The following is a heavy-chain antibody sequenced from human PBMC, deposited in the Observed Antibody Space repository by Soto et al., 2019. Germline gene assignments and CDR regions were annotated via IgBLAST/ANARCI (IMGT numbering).Heavy chain of an antibody. CDR2: ISYDGSNK. Sequence: GGSLRLSCAASGFTFSSYGMHWVRQAPGKGLEWVAVISYDGSNKYYADSVKGRFTISRDNSKNTLYLQMSSLRAEDTAVYYCAKDPTGSNDYWGQGTLVTVSS. V-gene: IGHV3-30*18. J-gene: IGHJ4*02. CDR3: AKDPTGSNDY. D-gene: IGHD3-9*01. CDR1: GFTFSSYG.